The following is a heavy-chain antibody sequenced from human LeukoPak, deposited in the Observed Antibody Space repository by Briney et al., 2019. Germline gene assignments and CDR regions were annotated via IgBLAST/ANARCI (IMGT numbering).Heavy chain of an antibody. CDR2: IYYSGST. D-gene: IGHD5-18*01. J-gene: IGHJ6*02. CDR1: GGSISSYY. CDR3: GSGSGYSYGHYYYGMDV. Sequence: SETLSLTCTVSGGSISSYYWSWIRQPPGKGLEWIGYIYYSGSTNYNPSLKSRVTISVDTSKNQFSLKLSSVTAADTAVYYCGSGSGYSYGHYYYGMDVWGQGTTVTVSS. V-gene: IGHV4-59*08.